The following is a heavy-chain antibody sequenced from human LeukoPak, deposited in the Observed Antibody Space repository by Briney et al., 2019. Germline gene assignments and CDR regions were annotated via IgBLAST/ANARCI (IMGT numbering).Heavy chain of an antibody. CDR3: TTVLEFYGSGSYYDAP. Sequence: PGGSLRLSCAASGITFSSYSMNWVRQAPGKGLEWVSSISSSSSYIYYADSVKGRFTISRDNAKNSLYLQMNSLKTEDTAVYYCTTVLEFYGSGSYYDAPWGQGTLVTVSS. V-gene: IGHV3-21*03. CDR1: GITFSSYS. CDR2: ISSSSSYI. J-gene: IGHJ5*02. D-gene: IGHD3-10*01.